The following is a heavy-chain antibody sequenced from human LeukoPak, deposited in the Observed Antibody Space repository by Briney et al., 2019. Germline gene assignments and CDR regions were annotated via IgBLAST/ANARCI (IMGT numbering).Heavy chain of an antibody. CDR2: ISADNGNT. CDR1: GYTFTSYG. Sequence: GASVKVSCKASGYTFTSYGISWVRQAPGQGLEWMGWISADNGNTNYAQKLQGRVTMTTDTSTSTAYMELRSLRSDDTAVYYCARAGAYYGSGSYSNWGQGTLVTVSS. CDR3: ARAGAYYGSGSYSN. V-gene: IGHV1-18*01. J-gene: IGHJ4*02. D-gene: IGHD3-10*01.